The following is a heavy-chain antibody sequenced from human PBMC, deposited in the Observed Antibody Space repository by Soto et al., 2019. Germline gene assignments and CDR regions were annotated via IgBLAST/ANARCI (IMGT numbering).Heavy chain of an antibody. CDR1: GYTFTSYD. V-gene: IGHV1-8*01. Sequence: QVQLVQSGAEVKKPGASVKVSCKASGYTFTSYDINWVRQATGQGLEWMGWMNANSGNTGYAQKFQGRVTMTRNTSISTAYIELRSLSSYDTALYYCARERRYGMDVWRQGTTVTVSS. CDR3: ARERRYGMDV. J-gene: IGHJ6*02. CDR2: MNANSGNT.